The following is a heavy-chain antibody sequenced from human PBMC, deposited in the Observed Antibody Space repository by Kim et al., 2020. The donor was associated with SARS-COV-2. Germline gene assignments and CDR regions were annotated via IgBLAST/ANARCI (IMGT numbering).Heavy chain of an antibody. CDR3: ARHGGGYSGYDYNPFDAFDI. Sequence: RVTISVDTSKNQFSLKLSSVTAADTAVYYCARHGGGYSGYDYNPFDAFDIWGQGTMVTVSS. J-gene: IGHJ3*02. D-gene: IGHD5-12*01. V-gene: IGHV4-59*08.